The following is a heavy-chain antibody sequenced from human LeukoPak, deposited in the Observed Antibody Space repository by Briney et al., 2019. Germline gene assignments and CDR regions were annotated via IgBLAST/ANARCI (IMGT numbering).Heavy chain of an antibody. CDR2: INHSGST. CDR3: ARGGYFDY. Sequence: SETLSLTCAVYGGSFSGYYWSWIRQPPGKGLEWIGEINHSGSTNYNPSLKSRVTISVDTSKNQFSLKLSSVAAADTAVYYCARGGYFDYWGQGTLVTVSS. CDR1: GGSFSGYY. V-gene: IGHV4-34*01. J-gene: IGHJ4*02.